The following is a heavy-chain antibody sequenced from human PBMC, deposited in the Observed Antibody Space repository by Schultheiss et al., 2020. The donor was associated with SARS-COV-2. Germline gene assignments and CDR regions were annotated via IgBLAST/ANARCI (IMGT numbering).Heavy chain of an antibody. D-gene: IGHD3-10*01. J-gene: IGHJ4*02. CDR3: AREAGDPSAPPLYYFDY. Sequence: ASVKVSCKASGYTFTGYYMHWVRQAPGQGLEWMGWINPNSGGTNYAQKFQGRVTMTRDTSISTAYMDLRSLRSDDTAVYYCAREAGDPSAPPLYYFDYWGQGTLVTVSS. CDR2: INPNSGGT. V-gene: IGHV1-2*02. CDR1: GYTFTGYY.